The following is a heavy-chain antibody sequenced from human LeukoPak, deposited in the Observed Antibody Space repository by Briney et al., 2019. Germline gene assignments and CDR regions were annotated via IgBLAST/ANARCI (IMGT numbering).Heavy chain of an antibody. CDR1: GYTFTDYY. J-gene: IGHJ3*02. Sequence: ASVKISCKVSGYTFTDYYMHWVQQAPGIGLEWMGLVDPEDGETIYAEKFQGRVTITADTSTDTAYMELSSLRSEDTAVYYCATAYYYDSSGVADAFDIWGQGTMVTVSS. D-gene: IGHD3-22*01. CDR2: VDPEDGET. CDR3: ATAYYYDSSGVADAFDI. V-gene: IGHV1-69-2*01.